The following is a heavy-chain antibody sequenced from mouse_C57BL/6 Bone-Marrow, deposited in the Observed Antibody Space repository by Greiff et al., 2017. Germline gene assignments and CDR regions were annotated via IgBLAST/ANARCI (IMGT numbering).Heavy chain of an antibody. CDR2: IYPGSGST. D-gene: IGHD2-5*01. J-gene: IGHJ1*03. CDR1: GYTFTSYW. V-gene: IGHV1-55*01. CDR3: ASPYYSNYWYFDV. Sequence: QVQLQQSGAELVKPGASVKMSCKASGYTFTSYWITWVKQRPGQGLEWIGDIYPGSGSTNYNEKFKSKATLTVDTSSSTAYVQLISLKSEDSAVYYCASPYYSNYWYFDVWGTGTTVTVSS.